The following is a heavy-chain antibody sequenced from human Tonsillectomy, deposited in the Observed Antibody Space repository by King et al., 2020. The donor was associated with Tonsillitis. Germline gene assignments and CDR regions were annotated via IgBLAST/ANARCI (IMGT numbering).Heavy chain of an antibody. CDR2: IYLDDEK. V-gene: IGHV2-5*02. CDR1: GFSLSTSGVG. D-gene: IGHD1-14*01. J-gene: IGHJ6*04. Sequence: TLKESGPTLMKPTQTLTLTCTFSGFSLSTSGVGLGWIRQPPGKALEWLALIYLDDEKRYSPSLKTRLTITKDTSNNQVVLTMTNMDPVDTATYYCGRTNLDVWGKGMTVTVSS. CDR3: GRTNLDV.